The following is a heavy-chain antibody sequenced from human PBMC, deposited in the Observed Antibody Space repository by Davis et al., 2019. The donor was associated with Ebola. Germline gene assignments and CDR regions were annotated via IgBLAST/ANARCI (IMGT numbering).Heavy chain of an antibody. CDR2: MDHSGNT. J-gene: IGHJ5*02. D-gene: IGHD2-2*02. V-gene: IGHV4-34*01. Sequence: SQTLSLTCAVHGGSFSGYYWSWIRQPPGKGLEWIGEMDHSGNTNYNPSLKSRVTISIDTSKKQISLNLTSVTAADTAVYYCARGGTSCYRCWFDPWGQGTLVTVSS. CDR3: ARGGTSCYRCWFDP. CDR1: GGSFSGYY.